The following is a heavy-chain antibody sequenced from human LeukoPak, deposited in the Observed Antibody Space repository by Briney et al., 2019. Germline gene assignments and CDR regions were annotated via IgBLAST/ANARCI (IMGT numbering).Heavy chain of an antibody. Sequence: GRSLRLSCAASGFTFDDYAMHWVRQAPGKGLEWVSGISWNSGSIGYADSVKGRFTISRDNSKNTLYLQMNSLRAEDTAVYYCARANKPYSGSFYAFDIWGQGTMVTVSS. D-gene: IGHD1-26*01. V-gene: IGHV3-9*01. CDR2: ISWNSGSI. CDR3: ARANKPYSGSFYAFDI. CDR1: GFTFDDYA. J-gene: IGHJ3*02.